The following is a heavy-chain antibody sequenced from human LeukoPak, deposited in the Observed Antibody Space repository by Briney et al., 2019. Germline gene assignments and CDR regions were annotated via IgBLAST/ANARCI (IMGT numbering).Heavy chain of an antibody. D-gene: IGHD3-3*01. V-gene: IGHV4-59*01. Sequence: SETLSLTCTVSRGSINSYYWSWIRQSPGKGLEWIGYVRYSGSTHYNPSLKSRVTISVDTSMKYFSLKLTSVSAADTAVYYCARFLETDNCFDPWGQGILVTVSS. J-gene: IGHJ5*02. CDR2: VRYSGST. CDR1: RGSINSYY. CDR3: ARFLETDNCFDP.